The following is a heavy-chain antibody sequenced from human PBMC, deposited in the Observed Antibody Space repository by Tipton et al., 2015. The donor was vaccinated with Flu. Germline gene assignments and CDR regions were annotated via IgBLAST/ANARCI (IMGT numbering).Heavy chain of an antibody. V-gene: IGHV1-2*02. Sequence: QMQLVQSGAEVKKPGASVKVSCKASGYTFTAYYMYWLRQAPGQGLEWMGWINPNSGGTNYAPKFRGRVTMTRDKSISTAYMELSRLRSDDTAVFYCARDLSCTSTSCPHGYWGQGTLVTVSS. CDR2: INPNSGGT. J-gene: IGHJ4*02. CDR1: GYTFTAYY. CDR3: ARDLSCTSTSCPHGY. D-gene: IGHD2-2*01.